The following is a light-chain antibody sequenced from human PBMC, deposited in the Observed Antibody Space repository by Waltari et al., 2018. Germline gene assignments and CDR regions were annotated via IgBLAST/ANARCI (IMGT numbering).Light chain of an antibody. CDR1: RSDVGGYNY. CDR3: TSYAGSNILGV. J-gene: IGLJ1*01. CDR2: EVN. V-gene: IGLV2-8*01. Sequence: QSVLTQPPSASGSLGQSVTISCTGTRSDVGGYNYVSWYQQPPGKAPKLLIYEVNNRPLGVPDRFSGSKSGNTASLTVSGLQAEDEADYYCTSYAGSNILGVFGTGTKVTVL.